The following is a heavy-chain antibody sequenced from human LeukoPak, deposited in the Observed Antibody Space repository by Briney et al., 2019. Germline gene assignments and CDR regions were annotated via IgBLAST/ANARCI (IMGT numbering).Heavy chain of an antibody. CDR3: AADRAQQGGATAY. CDR1: GGSFSGYY. Sequence: SETLSLTCAVYGGSFSGYYWSWIRQPPGKGLEWIGEIYHSGSTNYNPSLKSRVAISVDTSKKQFSLKLSSVTAADTAVYYCAADRAQQGGATAYWGQGTLVTVYS. J-gene: IGHJ4*02. D-gene: IGHD1-26*01. V-gene: IGHV4-34*01. CDR2: IYHSGST.